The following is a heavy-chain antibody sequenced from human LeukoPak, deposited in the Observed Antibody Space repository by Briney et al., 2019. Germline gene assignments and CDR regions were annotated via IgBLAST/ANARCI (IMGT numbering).Heavy chain of an antibody. CDR3: ARGTALQDY. CDR2: INSDGSAT. J-gene: IGHJ4*02. V-gene: IGHV3-74*01. Sequence: GGSLRLSCAASGFTFSPYWMHWVRQAPGEGLVWVSDINSDGSATNYADSVKGRFTISRDNAQNTLYLQMNSLRAEDTAVYYCARGTALQDYWGQGTLVTVSS. D-gene: IGHD2/OR15-2a*01. CDR1: GFTFSPYW.